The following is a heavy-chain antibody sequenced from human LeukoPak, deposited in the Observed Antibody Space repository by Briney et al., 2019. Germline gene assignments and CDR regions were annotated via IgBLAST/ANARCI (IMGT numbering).Heavy chain of an antibody. CDR3: AREDSSSWYRFFDY. Sequence: SETLSLTCAVYGGSFSGYYWSWIRQPPGKGLEWIGYIYYSGSTYYNPSLKSRVTISVDTSKNQFSLKLSSVTAADTAVYYCAREDSSSWYRFFDYWGQGTLVTVSS. CDR2: IYYSGST. V-gene: IGHV4-30-4*08. D-gene: IGHD6-13*01. CDR1: GGSFSGYY. J-gene: IGHJ4*02.